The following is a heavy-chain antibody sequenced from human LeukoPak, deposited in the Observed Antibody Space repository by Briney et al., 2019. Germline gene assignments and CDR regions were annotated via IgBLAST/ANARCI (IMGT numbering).Heavy chain of an antibody. CDR2: INWNGGST. D-gene: IGHD3-10*01. CDR3: ASTYYGSGSNRDY. J-gene: IGHJ4*02. V-gene: IGHV3-20*04. CDR1: GFTFDDYG. Sequence: GGSLRLSCAASGFTFDDYGMRWVGQAPGKGLEWVSGINWNGGSTGYADSVKGRFTISRDNAKNSLYLQMNSLRAEDTAVYYCASTYYGSGSNRDYWGQGTLVTVSS.